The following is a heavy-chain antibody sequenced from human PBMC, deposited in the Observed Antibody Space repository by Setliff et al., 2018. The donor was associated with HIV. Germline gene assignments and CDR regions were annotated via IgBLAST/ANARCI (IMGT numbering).Heavy chain of an antibody. CDR2: INPNNGDT. V-gene: IGHV1-2*02. CDR1: GYTFTKYY. D-gene: IGHD2-8*02. CDR3: ARGKFRSTWSLFADYFFDS. J-gene: IGHJ4*02. Sequence: ASVKVSCKASGYTFTKYYVHWVRQAPGQGLEWMGWINPNNGDTDYPQKFQGRVTMTRVTSITTAYIDLSGLTSDDTAVYYCARGKFRSTWSLFADYFFDSWGQGTLVTVSS.